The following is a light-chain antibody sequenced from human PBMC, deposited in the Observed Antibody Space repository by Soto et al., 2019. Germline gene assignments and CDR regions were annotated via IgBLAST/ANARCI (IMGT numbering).Light chain of an antibody. CDR2: EVS. Sequence: QSVLTQPPSASGPPGQSVTISCTGTSSDVGGYNYVSWYQQYPGKAPKLMIYEVSKRPSGVPDRFSGSKSGNTASLTVSGLQAEDEADYYCTSYAGRNNVIFGGGTKLTVL. CDR3: TSYAGRNNVI. V-gene: IGLV2-8*01. CDR1: SSDVGGYNY. J-gene: IGLJ2*01.